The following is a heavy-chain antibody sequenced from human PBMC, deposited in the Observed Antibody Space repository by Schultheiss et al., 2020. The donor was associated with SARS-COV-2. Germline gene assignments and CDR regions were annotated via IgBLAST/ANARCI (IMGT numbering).Heavy chain of an antibody. J-gene: IGHJ6*02. CDR3: ARVAAATNGMDV. Sequence: SETLSLTCAVYGGSFSGYYWSWIRQHPGKGLEWIGYIYYSGSTYYNPSLKSRVTISVDTSKNQFSLKLSSVTAADTAVYYCARVAAATNGMDVWGQGTTVTVSS. CDR2: IYYSGST. V-gene: IGHV4-34*01. CDR1: GGSFSGYY. D-gene: IGHD2-15*01.